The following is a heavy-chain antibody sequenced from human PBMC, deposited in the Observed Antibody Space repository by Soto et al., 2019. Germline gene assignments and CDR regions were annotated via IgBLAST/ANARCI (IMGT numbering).Heavy chain of an antibody. CDR2: IYHSGST. Sequence: QVQLQESGPGLVKPSETLSLTCAVSGYSISSGYYWGWIRQPPGKGLEWIGSIYHSGSTYYNPSLKSRVTISVDTSKNQFSLRLSSVTAADTAVYYCARDGYGDYDFDYWGQGTLVTVSS. CDR3: ARDGYGDYDFDY. J-gene: IGHJ4*02. CDR1: GYSISSGYY. V-gene: IGHV4-38-2*02. D-gene: IGHD4-17*01.